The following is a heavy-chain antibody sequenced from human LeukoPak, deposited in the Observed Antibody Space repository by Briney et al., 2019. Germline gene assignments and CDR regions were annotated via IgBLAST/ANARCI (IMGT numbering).Heavy chain of an antibody. CDR1: GYSFTSYW. CDR2: IYPGDSDT. CDR3: ARYTSTYYYYMDV. Sequence: GESLKISCKSSGYSFTSYWIGWVRPMPGKGLEWMGIIYPGDSDTRYSPSFQGQVTISADKSISTAYLQWSSLKASDTAMYYCARYTSTYYYYMDVWGKGTTVTVSS. J-gene: IGHJ6*03. V-gene: IGHV5-51*01.